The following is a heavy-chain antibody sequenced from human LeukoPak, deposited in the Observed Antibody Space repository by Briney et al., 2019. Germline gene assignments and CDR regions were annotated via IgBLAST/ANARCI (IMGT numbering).Heavy chain of an antibody. CDR1: GGSFSGYY. J-gene: IGHJ5*02. CDR3: ARGIRRIQQTRWFDP. Sequence: PSEALSLTCAVYGGSFSGYYWRWIRQPPGKGLEWIGEINHSGSTNYNPSLKSRVTISVDTSKNQFSLKLSSVTAADTAVYYCARGIRRIQQTRWFDPWGQGTLVSVSS. D-gene: IGHD2-15*01. CDR2: INHSGST. V-gene: IGHV4-34*01.